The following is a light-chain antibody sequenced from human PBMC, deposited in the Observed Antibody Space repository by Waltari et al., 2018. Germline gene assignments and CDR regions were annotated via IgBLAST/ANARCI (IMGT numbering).Light chain of an antibody. J-gene: IGLJ2*01. V-gene: IGLV3-25*03. CDR1: ALPNQY. CDR2: KDS. CDR3: QSTDSSGTSVV. Sequence: SYELTQPPSVSVSPGQTARIPCSGDALPNQYAYWYQQKPGQAPVVLIYKDSERPSGRPEGFSGSTSGTTVTLTISGVQAEDEADYYGQSTDSSGTSVVFGGGTKLTVL.